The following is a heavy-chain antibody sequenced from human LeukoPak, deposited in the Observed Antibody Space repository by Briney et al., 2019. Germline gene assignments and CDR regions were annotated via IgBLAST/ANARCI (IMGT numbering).Heavy chain of an antibody. CDR1: GGTFSSYA. Sequence: ASVKVSCKASGGTFSSYAISWVRQAPGQGLEWMGRIIPILGIANYAQKFQGRATITADKSTSTAYMELSSLRSEDTAVYYCARAVYCSSTSCYSLDWFDPWGQGTLVTVSS. CDR2: IIPILGIA. J-gene: IGHJ5*02. V-gene: IGHV1-69*04. D-gene: IGHD2-2*01. CDR3: ARAVYCSSTSCYSLDWFDP.